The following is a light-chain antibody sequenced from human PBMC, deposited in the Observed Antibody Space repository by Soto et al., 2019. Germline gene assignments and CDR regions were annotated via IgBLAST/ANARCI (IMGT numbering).Light chain of an antibody. V-gene: IGLV3-21*02. CDR1: NIESKS. J-gene: IGLJ3*02. CDR2: DDS. Sequence: SYELTQPPSVSVAPGQTARITCGGNNIESKSVHWYQQRPGQAPVLVVHDDSDRPSGIPERISGSNSGNTATLTISRVEAGDEAEYYCQAYDYSLTAFVFGGGTQLTVL. CDR3: QAYDYSLTAFV.